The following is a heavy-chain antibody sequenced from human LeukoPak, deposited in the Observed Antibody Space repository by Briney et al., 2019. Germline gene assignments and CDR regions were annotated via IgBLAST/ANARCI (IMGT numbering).Heavy chain of an antibody. V-gene: IGHV3-66*01. CDR3: ARGPSSGRYYYYYYGMDV. CDR2: IYSGGST. CDR1: GFTFSSYS. Sequence: GGSLRLSCAASGFTFSSYSMNWVRQAPGKGLEWVSVIYSGGSTYYADSVKGRFTISRDNSKNTLYLQMNSLRAEDTAVYYCARGPSSGRYYYYYYGMDVWGQGTTVTVSS. J-gene: IGHJ6*02. D-gene: IGHD6-19*01.